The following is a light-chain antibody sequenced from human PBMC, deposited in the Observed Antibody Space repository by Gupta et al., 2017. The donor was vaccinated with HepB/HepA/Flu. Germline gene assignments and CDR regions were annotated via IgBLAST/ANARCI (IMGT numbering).Light chain of an antibody. CDR1: QSVRSY. J-gene: IGKJ1*01. Sequence: EIVLTQSPATLSLSPGERATLSCTASQSVRSYLAWYQQKPGQAPSLLIYDASERAAGIPARFSGSGSGTDFSLTISSLEPEDFALYYCLQRSNWPWTFGQGTKGKSN. CDR2: DAS. CDR3: LQRSNWPWT. V-gene: IGKV3-11*01.